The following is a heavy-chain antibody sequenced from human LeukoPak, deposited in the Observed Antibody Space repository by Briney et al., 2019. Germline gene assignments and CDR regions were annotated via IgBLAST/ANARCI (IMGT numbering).Heavy chain of an antibody. Sequence: GGSLRLSCAASGFTFSSYAMHWVRQAPGKGLEWVAVISCDGSNKYYADSVKGRFTISRDNSKNTLYLQMNSLRAEDTAVYYCARDRIVVVVAAKYYYYYGMDVWGQGTTVTVSS. CDR3: ARDRIVVVVAAKYYYYYGMDV. CDR2: ISCDGSNK. J-gene: IGHJ6*02. CDR1: GFTFSSYA. V-gene: IGHV3-30-3*01. D-gene: IGHD2-15*01.